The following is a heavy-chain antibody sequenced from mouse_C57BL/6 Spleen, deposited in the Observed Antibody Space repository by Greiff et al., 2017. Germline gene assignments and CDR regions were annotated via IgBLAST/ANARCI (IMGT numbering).Heavy chain of an antibody. V-gene: IGHV1-82*01. CDR3: AKTAQAYYYAMDY. CDR2: IYPGDGDT. J-gene: IGHJ4*01. Sequence: VQLQQSGPELVKPGASVKISCKASGYAFSSSWMNWVKQRPGKGLEWIGRIYPGDGDTNYNGKVKGKATLTADKSSSTAYMQLSSLTSEDSAVYFCAKTAQAYYYAMDYWGQGTSVTVSS. D-gene: IGHD3-2*02. CDR1: GYAFSSSW.